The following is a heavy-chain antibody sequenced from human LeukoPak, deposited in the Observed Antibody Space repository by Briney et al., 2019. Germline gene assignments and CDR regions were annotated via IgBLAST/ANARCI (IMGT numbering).Heavy chain of an antibody. CDR3: ARGPKYYDFWSGYYTNWFDP. CDR1: GGSFSGYY. Sequence: PSETLSLTCAVYGGSFSGYYWSWIRQPPGKGLEWIGEINHSGSTNYNPSLKSRVTISVDTPKNQFSLKLSSVTAADTAVYYCARGPKYYDFWSGYYTNWFDPWGQGTLVTVSS. J-gene: IGHJ5*02. V-gene: IGHV4-34*01. D-gene: IGHD3-3*01. CDR2: INHSGST.